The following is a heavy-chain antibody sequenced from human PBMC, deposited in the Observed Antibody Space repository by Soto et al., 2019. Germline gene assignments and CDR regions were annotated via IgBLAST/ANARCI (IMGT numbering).Heavy chain of an antibody. CDR2: IKSKTDGGTT. CDR3: TTNSYYYDSSGYSPTYYFDY. V-gene: IGHV3-15*01. CDR1: GFTFSNAW. Sequence: GSLRLSCAASGFTFSNAWMSWVRQAPGKGLEWVGRIKSKTDGGTTDYAAPVKGRFTISRDDSKNTLYLQMNSLKTEDTAVYYCTTNSYYYDSSGYSPTYYFDYWGQGTLVTVSS. D-gene: IGHD3-22*01. J-gene: IGHJ4*02.